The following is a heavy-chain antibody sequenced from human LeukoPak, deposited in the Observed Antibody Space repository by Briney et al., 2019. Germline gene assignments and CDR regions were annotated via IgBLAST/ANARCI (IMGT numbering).Heavy chain of an antibody. D-gene: IGHD6-6*01. CDR2: IYYSGST. Sequence: SETLSHTCTVSGGSISSYYWSWIRQPPGKVLEWIGYIYYSGSTNYNPSLKSRVTISVDTSKNQFSLKLSSVTAADTAVYYCARGSIAALGYWGQGTLVTVSS. CDR1: GGSISSYY. J-gene: IGHJ4*02. CDR3: ARGSIAALGY. V-gene: IGHV4-59*01.